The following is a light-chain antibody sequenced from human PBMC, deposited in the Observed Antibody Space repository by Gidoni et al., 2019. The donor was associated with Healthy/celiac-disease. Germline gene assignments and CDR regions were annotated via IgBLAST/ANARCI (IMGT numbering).Light chain of an antibody. V-gene: IGKV3-20*01. Sequence: EIVLTQSPGTLSLSPGERATLACRASQSASSSYLAWYQQKPCQAPRPLIYGASSRATGIPDRFSGSGSGTEFTLTISRLEPEDFAVYYCQQYGSSPLTFGGGTKVEIK. J-gene: IGKJ4*01. CDR2: GAS. CDR3: QQYGSSPLT. CDR1: QSASSSY.